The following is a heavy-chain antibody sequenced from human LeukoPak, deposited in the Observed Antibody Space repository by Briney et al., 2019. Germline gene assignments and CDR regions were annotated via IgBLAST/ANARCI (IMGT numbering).Heavy chain of an antibody. CDR1: GFTLSTYA. V-gene: IGHV3-23*01. CDR2: ISGSGGSP. D-gene: IGHD5/OR15-5a*01. CDR3: AKGGSVTAPDDAFDI. J-gene: IGHJ3*02. Sequence: GGSLRLSCAASGFTLSTYAMSWVRQAPGKGLEWVSVISGSGGSPYYADSVKGRFTISRDNSKNTLYLQMNSLRAEDMGVYYCAKGGSVTAPDDAFDIWGQGTMVTVSS.